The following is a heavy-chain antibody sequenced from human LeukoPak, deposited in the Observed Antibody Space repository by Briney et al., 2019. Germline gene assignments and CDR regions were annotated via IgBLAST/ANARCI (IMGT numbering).Heavy chain of an antibody. CDR3: AREGGYCNSGYCYISLDY. CDR2: IYYSGST. V-gene: IGHV4-39*07. Sequence: SETLSLTCTVSGGSISSSSYYWGCIRQPPGKGLECIGSIYYSGSTYYNPSLKSRVTISVDTSKNQFSLKLSSVIAADTAVYYCAREGGYCNSGYCYISLDYWGQGALLTVSS. CDR1: GGSISSSSYY. D-gene: IGHD2-2*03. J-gene: IGHJ4*02.